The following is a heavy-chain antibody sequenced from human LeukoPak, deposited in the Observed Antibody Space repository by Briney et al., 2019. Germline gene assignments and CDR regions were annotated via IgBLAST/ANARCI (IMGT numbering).Heavy chain of an antibody. CDR1: GGSISSSSYY. Sequence: SEXLSLTCTVSGGSISSSSYYWGWIRQPPGKGLEWIGSIYYSGSTYYNPSLKSRVTISVDTPKNQFSLKLSSSTAADTAVYYCARRALRSSRSYMDVWGKGTTVTVSS. V-gene: IGHV4-39*01. J-gene: IGHJ6*03. CDR2: IYYSGST. D-gene: IGHD3-3*01. CDR3: ARRALRSSRSYMDV.